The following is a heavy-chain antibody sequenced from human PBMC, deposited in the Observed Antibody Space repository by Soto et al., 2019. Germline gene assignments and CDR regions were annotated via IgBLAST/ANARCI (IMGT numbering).Heavy chain of an antibody. CDR1: GFTFSSYA. J-gene: IGHJ4*02. D-gene: IGHD3-10*01. CDR2: ISYDGSNK. Sequence: QVQLVESGGGVVQPGRSLRLSCAASGFTFSSYAMHWVRQAPGKGLEWVAVISYDGSNKYYADSVKGRFTISRDNSKNTXXLQTNSLRAEDTAVYYCARDPMGRYYGSGSYYFDYWGQGTLVTVSS. V-gene: IGHV3-30-3*01. CDR3: ARDPMGRYYGSGSYYFDY.